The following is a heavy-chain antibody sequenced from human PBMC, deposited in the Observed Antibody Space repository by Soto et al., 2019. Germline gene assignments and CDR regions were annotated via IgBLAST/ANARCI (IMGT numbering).Heavy chain of an antibody. CDR1: GGSISGHY. CDR3: ARVGSSGWSPDY. Sequence: QVQLQESGPGLVKPSETLSLTCTVSGGSISGHYWSWIRQPPGKGLEWIGYIFYSGSTNYNPSLKSRVTISVDTSQNQFSLKLSSVTAADTAVYYCARVGSSGWSPDYWGQGTLVTVSS. V-gene: IGHV4-59*11. CDR2: IFYSGST. D-gene: IGHD6-19*01. J-gene: IGHJ4*02.